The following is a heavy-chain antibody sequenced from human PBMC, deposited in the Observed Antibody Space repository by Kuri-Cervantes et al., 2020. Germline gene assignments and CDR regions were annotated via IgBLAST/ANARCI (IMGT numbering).Heavy chain of an antibody. Sequence: ASVKVSCKASGYTFTSYGISWVRQAPGQGLEWMGWISAHNGNTNYAQKLQGRVTMTTDTSTSTAYMELRSLRPDDTAVYYCARPENGKDDAFDIWGQGTMVTVSS. J-gene: IGHJ3*02. CDR3: ARPENGKDDAFDI. CDR2: ISAHNGNT. V-gene: IGHV1-18*01. CDR1: GYTFTSYG.